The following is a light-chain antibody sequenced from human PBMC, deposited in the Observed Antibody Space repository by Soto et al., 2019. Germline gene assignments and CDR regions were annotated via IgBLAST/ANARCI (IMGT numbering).Light chain of an antibody. CDR2: DVS. Sequence: QSALTQPRSVSGSPGQSVTISCTGTSSDVGGYNFVSWYQQLPGKAPKLMIFDVSKRPSGVPDRFSGSKSGNTASLAISGLQAEDEADYYCCSYAGSYTFLFGGGTKVTVL. CDR3: CSYAGSYTFL. J-gene: IGLJ2*01. V-gene: IGLV2-11*01. CDR1: SSDVGGYNF.